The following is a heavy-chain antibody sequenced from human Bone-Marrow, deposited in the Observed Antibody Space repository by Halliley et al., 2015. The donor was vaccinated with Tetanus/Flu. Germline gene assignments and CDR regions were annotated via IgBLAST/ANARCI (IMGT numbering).Heavy chain of an antibody. Sequence: TLSLTCAVSGGSITTSNWWSWVRQPPGKGLEWIAEIHHGGPTNYNPALESRVTISVDKSNNQFSLSLSSLTAADTAVYLCAGHLVTPGTRGFDSWGQGTLVTVSS. J-gene: IGHJ4*02. CDR3: AGHLVTPGTRGFDS. V-gene: IGHV4-4*01. CDR1: GGSITTSNW. D-gene: IGHD6-13*01. CDR2: IHHGGPT.